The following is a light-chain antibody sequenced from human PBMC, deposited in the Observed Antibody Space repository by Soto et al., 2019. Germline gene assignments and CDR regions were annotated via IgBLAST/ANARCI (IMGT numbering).Light chain of an antibody. V-gene: IGLV2-8*01. J-gene: IGLJ1*01. CDR1: SSDVGRYNY. CDR2: EVS. Sequence: QSVLTQPPSASGSPGQSVTISCTGTSSDVGRYNYISWYQQRPGKAPKLIIYEVSKRPSGVPYRLSGFKYGNTASLTVSGLQAEDEADYYCSSYAGNSRYVFGTGTKVTVL. CDR3: SSYAGNSRYV.